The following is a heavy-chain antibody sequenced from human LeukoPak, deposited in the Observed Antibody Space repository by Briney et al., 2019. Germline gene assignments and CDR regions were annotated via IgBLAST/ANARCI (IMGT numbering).Heavy chain of an antibody. CDR3: ARDRLAYCGGDCYPTYDSSGYYSDY. CDR2: IIPILGIA. D-gene: IGHD2-21*02. CDR1: GGTFSSYA. J-gene: IGHJ4*02. Sequence: GASVKVSCKASGGTFSSYAISWVRQAPGQGLEWMGRIIPILGIANYAQKFQGRVTITADKSTSTAYMELSSLRSEDTAVYYCARDRLAYCGGDCYPTYDSSGYYSDYWGQGTLVTVS. V-gene: IGHV1-69*04.